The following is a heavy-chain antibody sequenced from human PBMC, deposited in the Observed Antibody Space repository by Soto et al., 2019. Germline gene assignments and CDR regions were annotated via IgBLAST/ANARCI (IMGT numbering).Heavy chain of an antibody. J-gene: IGHJ4*02. D-gene: IGHD3-22*01. CDR1: GYTLAELS. Sequence: ASVKVSCKVSGYTLAELSMHWVRQAPGKGLEWMGGFDPEDGETVYAQKFQDRVTMTEDTSTDTAYMELRSLTSEDTAVYFCATPTVASHSSGYSLFEFWGQGTLVSVSS. CDR3: ATPTVASHSSGYSLFEF. V-gene: IGHV1-24*01. CDR2: FDPEDGET.